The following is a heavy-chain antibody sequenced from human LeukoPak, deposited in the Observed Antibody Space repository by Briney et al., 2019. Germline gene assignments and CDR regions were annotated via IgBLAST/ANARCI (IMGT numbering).Heavy chain of an antibody. Sequence: GGSLRLSCAASGFTFSSYAMSWVRQAPGKGLEWVSAISGSGGSTYYADSVKGRFTISRDNSKNTLCLQMNSLRAEDTAVYYCDIVVAASLGGGRDYWGQGTLVTVSS. CDR3: DIVVAASLGGGRDY. V-gene: IGHV3-23*01. J-gene: IGHJ4*02. CDR2: ISGSGGST. D-gene: IGHD2-15*01. CDR1: GFTFSSYA.